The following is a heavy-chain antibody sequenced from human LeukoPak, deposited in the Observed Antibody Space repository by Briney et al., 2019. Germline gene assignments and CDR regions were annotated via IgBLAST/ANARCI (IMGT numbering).Heavy chain of an antibody. J-gene: IGHJ4*02. CDR1: GFTFSSYG. V-gene: IGHV3-21*01. CDR2: ISSSSSYI. CDR3: ARDPKGSSWYSGGDY. Sequence: PGGSLRLSCAASGFTFSSYGMHWVRQAPGKGLEWVSSISSSSSYIYYADSVKGRFTISRDNAKNSLYLQMNSLRAEDTAVYYCARDPKGSSWYSGGDYWGQGTLVTVSS. D-gene: IGHD6-13*01.